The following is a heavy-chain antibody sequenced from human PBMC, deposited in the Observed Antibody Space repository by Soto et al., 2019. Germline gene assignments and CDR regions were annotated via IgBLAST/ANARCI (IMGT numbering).Heavy chain of an antibody. J-gene: IGHJ4*02. CDR3: ARVQRTGYSSSWGFD. D-gene: IGHD6-13*01. CDR1: GYTFTSYG. V-gene: IGHV1-18*01. Sequence: ASVKVSCKASGYTFTSYGISWVRQAPGQGLEWMGWISAYNGNTNYAQKLQGRVTMTTDTSTSTAYMELRSLRSDDTAVYYCARVQRTGYSSSWGFDWGQGTLVTVSS. CDR2: ISAYNGNT.